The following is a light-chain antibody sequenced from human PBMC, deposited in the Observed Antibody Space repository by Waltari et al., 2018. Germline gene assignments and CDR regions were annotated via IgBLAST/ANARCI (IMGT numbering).Light chain of an antibody. CDR3: MQSLRALWT. CDR2: LGS. V-gene: IGKV2-28*01. Sequence: DIVVTQSPLSLPVTPGEPASISCRSSQSLLHSNGYNYLDWYLQKPGQSPQLLIYLGSNRASGVPDRFSGSGSGTDFTLKISRVEAEDVGVYYCMQSLRALWTFGQGTKVDIK. J-gene: IGKJ1*01. CDR1: QSLLHSNGYNY.